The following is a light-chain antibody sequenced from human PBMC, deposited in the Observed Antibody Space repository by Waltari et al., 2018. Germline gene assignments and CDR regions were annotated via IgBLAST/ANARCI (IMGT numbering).Light chain of an antibody. Sequence: QSALTQPASVSGSPGQSLTIPCPGTSSDVGGYNYVSWYQQHPGKSPKLTIYEVSNRPSGGSNRFSGSKSGNTASLTISGLQAEDEADYYCSSYTSSSTLVFGGGTKLTVL. V-gene: IGLV2-14*01. CDR2: EVS. J-gene: IGLJ2*01. CDR1: SSDVGGYNY. CDR3: SSYTSSSTLV.